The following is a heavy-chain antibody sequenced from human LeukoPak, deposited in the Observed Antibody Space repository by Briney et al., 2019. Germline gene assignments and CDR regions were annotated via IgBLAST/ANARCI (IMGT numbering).Heavy chain of an antibody. Sequence: PGGSLRLSCAASGFIFGDYYMSWIRQSPGRGLEWVSYISTGGSATWYADSAEGRFTISRDNTKDSLYLQMTSLRAEDSAVYYCTRSAPRTVATHYWGQGTTVIVSS. CDR2: ISTGGSAT. J-gene: IGHJ4*02. V-gene: IGHV3-11*04. CDR1: GFIFGDYY. D-gene: IGHD1-14*01. CDR3: TRSAPRTVATHY.